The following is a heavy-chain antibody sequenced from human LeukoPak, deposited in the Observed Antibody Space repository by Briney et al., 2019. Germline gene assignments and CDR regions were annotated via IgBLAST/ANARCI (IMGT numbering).Heavy chain of an antibody. J-gene: IGHJ6*03. CDR2: IYYSGST. D-gene: IGHD4/OR15-4a*01. CDR3: ARDSSSSGLTKPVYYYYYMDV. Sequence: KPSETLSLTCTVSGGSISSYYWSWIRQPPGKGLEWIGYIYYSGSTNYNPSLKSRVTISVDTSKNQFSLKLSSVTAADTAVYYCARDSSSSGLTKPVYYYYYMDVWGKGTTVTISS. CDR1: GGSISSYY. V-gene: IGHV4-59*01.